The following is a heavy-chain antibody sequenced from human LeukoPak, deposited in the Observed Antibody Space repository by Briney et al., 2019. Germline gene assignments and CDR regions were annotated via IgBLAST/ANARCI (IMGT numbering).Heavy chain of an antibody. V-gene: IGHV4-59*01. CDR1: GGSISSYY. J-gene: IGHJ4*02. D-gene: IGHD6-6*01. CDR2: IYYSGST. CDR3: AGEGIRGSSGLDY. Sequence: PSETLSLTCTVSGGSISSYYWSWIRQPPGKGLEWIGYIYYSGSTNYNPSLKSRVTISVDTSKNQFSLKLSSVTAADTAVYYCAGEGIRGSSGLDYWGQGTLVTVSS.